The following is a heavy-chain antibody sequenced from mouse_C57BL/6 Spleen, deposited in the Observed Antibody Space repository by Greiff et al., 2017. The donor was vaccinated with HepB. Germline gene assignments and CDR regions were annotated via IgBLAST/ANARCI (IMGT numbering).Heavy chain of an antibody. CDR2: IHPNSGST. J-gene: IGHJ1*03. Sequence: VQLQQPGAELVKPGASVKLSCKASGYTFTSYWMHWVKQRPGQGLEWIGMIHPNSGSTNYNEKFKSKATLTVDKSSSTAYMQLSSLTSEDSAVYYCAREGGSSYVRYFDVWGTGTTVTVSS. CDR1: GYTFTSYW. D-gene: IGHD1-1*01. CDR3: AREGGSSYVRYFDV. V-gene: IGHV1-64*01.